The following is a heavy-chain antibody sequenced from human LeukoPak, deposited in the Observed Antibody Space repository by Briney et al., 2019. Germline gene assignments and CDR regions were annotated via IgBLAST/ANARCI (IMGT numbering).Heavy chain of an antibody. CDR2: VHNSGST. D-gene: IGHD6-19*01. J-gene: IGHJ6*02. Sequence: SETLSLTCTVSGDSISRYYWNWIRQPPGKGLEWVGYVHNSGSTDYNPSLKSRVTISMATSKNQFSLKVNSVTAADTAVYYCARLPPVGVAGTYQYHSLDVWGQGTTVTVSS. V-gene: IGHV4-4*08. CDR1: GDSISRYY. CDR3: ARLPPVGVAGTYQYHSLDV.